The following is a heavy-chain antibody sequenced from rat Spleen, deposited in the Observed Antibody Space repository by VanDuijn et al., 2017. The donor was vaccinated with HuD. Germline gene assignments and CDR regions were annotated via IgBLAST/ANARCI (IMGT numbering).Heavy chain of an antibody. CDR1: GFSLTSYH. J-gene: IGHJ1*01. CDR3: AREGTEGRYYWYFDF. Sequence: QVQLKESGPGLVQPSQTLSLTCTVSGFSLTSYHVSWVRQPPGKGLEWMGVIWTGGNTAYNSLLKSRLSISRDTSKSQVFLKMDSLQTEDTATYSCAREGTEGRYYWYFDFWGPGTMVTVSS. V-gene: IGHV2-43*01. CDR2: IWTGGNT. D-gene: IGHD1-11*01.